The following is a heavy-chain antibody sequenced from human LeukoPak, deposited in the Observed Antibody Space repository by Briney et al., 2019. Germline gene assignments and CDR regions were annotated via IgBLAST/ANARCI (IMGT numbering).Heavy chain of an antibody. CDR1: GYTFTVYY. V-gene: IGHV1-2*02. D-gene: IGHD3-10*02. Sequence: ASVKVSCKASGYTFTVYYMHWVRQAPGQGLEWMGSINPNSGGTDYAQKFQGRVTMTRDTSISTAYMELNRLRSDDTAVYYCARDVFAEDSTHHKFDPWGQGTLVTVSS. CDR3: ARDVFAEDSTHHKFDP. J-gene: IGHJ5*02. CDR2: INPNSGGT.